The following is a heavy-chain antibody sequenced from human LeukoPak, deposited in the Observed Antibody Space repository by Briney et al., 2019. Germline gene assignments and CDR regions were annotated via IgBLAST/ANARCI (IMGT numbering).Heavy chain of an antibody. D-gene: IGHD3-16*01. V-gene: IGHV3-15*01. CDR3: TTARWGDSMVIPPLFDY. J-gene: IGHJ4*02. CDR2: IRSKTDGGTA. Sequence: GGSLRLSCAASGFTFSNAWMSWVRQAPGKGLEWVGRIRSKTDGGTADYAAPVKGRFTISRDDSKNTLYLQMNSLKTEDTAVYYCTTARWGDSMVIPPLFDYWSQGTLVTVSS. CDR1: GFTFSNAW.